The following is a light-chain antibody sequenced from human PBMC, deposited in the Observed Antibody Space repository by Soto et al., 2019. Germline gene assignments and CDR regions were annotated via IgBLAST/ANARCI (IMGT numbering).Light chain of an antibody. CDR3: QLYGSSPLYT. CDR2: GAS. CDR1: QSGSSSY. J-gene: IGKJ2*01. V-gene: IGKV3-20*01. Sequence: EIVLTQSPGTLSLSPGERATLSCRASQSGSSSYLAWYQQKPGQAPRLLIYGASSRATGIPDRFSGSGSGTDFTLTISRLEPVDFAVYYCQLYGSSPLYTFGQGTKLEIK.